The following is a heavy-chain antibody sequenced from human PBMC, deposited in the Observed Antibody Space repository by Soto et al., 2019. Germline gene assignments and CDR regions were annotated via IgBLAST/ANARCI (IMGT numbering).Heavy chain of an antibody. CDR2: ISGGSDIT. V-gene: IGHV3-23*01. D-gene: IGHD2-15*01. CDR1: GFTFNTYA. J-gene: IGHJ4*02. Sequence: MESGGGLVQPGESLRLSCEASGFTFNTYAMSWVRQAPGKGLEWLSLISGGSDITYYADSVKGRFTISRDNSKHTLYLQMNNLRAEDTAVYYCVKDIPADDCSGASCYPFYFDSWGQGTLVSVSP. CDR3: VKDIPADDCSGASCYPFYFDS.